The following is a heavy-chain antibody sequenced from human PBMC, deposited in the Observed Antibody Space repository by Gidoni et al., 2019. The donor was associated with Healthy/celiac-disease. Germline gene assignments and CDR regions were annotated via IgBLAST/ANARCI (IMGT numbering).Heavy chain of an antibody. CDR2: ISAYNGNT. V-gene: IGHV1-18*01. CDR1: GYTFTSYV. D-gene: IGHD4-17*01. J-gene: IGHJ6*02. CDR3: AREGDYMGSEYYYYYGMDV. Sequence: QVQLVQSGAEVKKPGPSVTVPCKASGYTFTSYVLSWVRQAPGQGLEWMGWISAYNGNTNYAQKLQGRVTMTTDTSTSTAYMELRSLRSDDTAVYYCAREGDYMGSEYYYYYGMDVWGQGTTVTVSS.